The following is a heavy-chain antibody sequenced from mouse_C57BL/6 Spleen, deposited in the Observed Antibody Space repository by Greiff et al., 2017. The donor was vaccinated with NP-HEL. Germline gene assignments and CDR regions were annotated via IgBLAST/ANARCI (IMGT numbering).Heavy chain of an antibody. CDR2: IDPNSGGT. V-gene: IGHV1-72*01. D-gene: IGHD1-1*01. CDR3: ASPYYYGSSYRYFDV. Sequence: VQLQQSGAELVKPGASVKLSCKASGYTFTSYWMHWVKQRPGRGLEWIGRIDPNSGGTKYNEKFKSKATLTVDIPSSTAYMQLSSLTSEDSAVYYCASPYYYGSSYRYFDVWGTGTTVTVSS. CDR1: GYTFTSYW. J-gene: IGHJ1*03.